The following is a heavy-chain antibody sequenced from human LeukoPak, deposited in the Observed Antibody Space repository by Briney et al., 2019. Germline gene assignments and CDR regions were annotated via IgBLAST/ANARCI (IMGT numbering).Heavy chain of an antibody. D-gene: IGHD3-22*01. CDR2: IYHSGST. CDR3: ASTYYYDSSGYYYLDY. V-gene: IGHV4-30-2*01. CDR1: GGSISSGGYS. J-gene: IGHJ4*02. Sequence: PSETLSLTCAVSGGSISSGGYSWSWIRQPPGKGLEWIGYIYHSGSTYYNPSLKSRVTISVDRSKNQFSLKLSSVTAADTAGYYCASTYYYDSSGYYYLDYWGQGTLVTVSS.